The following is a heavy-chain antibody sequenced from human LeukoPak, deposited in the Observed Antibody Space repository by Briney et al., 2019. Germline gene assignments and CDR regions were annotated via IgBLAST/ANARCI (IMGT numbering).Heavy chain of an antibody. V-gene: IGHV4-39*07. CDR3: ARALRYNWNQGGVAFDP. CDR2: IYYSGST. Sequence: PSETLSLTCTVSGGSISSSSYYWGWIRQPPGKGLEWIGSIYYSGSTYYNPSLKSRVTISVDRSKNQFSLKLSSVTAADTAVYYCARALRYNWNQGGVAFDPWGQGTLVTVSS. CDR1: GGSISSSSYY. D-gene: IGHD1-20*01. J-gene: IGHJ5*02.